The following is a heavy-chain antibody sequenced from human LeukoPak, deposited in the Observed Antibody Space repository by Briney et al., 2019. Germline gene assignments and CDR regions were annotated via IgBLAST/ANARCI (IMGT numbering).Heavy chain of an antibody. V-gene: IGHV4-38-2*02. CDR3: ASDSSGYYFFDY. CDR2: FYHSGST. J-gene: IGHJ4*02. Sequence: SETLSLTCNVSGYSISSAYYWGWVRQPPGKGLEWIGSFYHSGSTYYNPSLKSRVIISVDTSKNQFSLKLNSVTAADTAVYYCASDSSGYYFFDYWGQGTLVTVSS. CDR1: GYSISSAYY. D-gene: IGHD3-22*01.